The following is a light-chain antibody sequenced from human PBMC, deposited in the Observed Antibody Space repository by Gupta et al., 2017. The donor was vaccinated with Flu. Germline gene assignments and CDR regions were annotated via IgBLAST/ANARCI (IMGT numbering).Light chain of an antibody. Sequence: QSALTPPPLMSGSPGTAVHTCPGTSSDVGGYNYVSWYQQHPGKAPKLMIYDVSKRPSGVPDRFSGSKSGNTASLTISGLQAEDEADYYCCSYAGSSLYVFGTGTKVTVL. V-gene: IGLV2-11*01. J-gene: IGLJ1*01. CDR3: CSYAGSSLYV. CDR2: DVS. CDR1: SSDVGGYNY.